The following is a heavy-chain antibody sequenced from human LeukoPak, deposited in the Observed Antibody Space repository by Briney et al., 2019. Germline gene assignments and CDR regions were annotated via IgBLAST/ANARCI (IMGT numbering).Heavy chain of an antibody. CDR1: GFTSSSYW. V-gene: IGHV3-74*01. J-gene: IGHJ4*02. D-gene: IGHD6-6*01. CDR2: IDSDGRST. Sequence: GGSLRLSCAASGFTSSSYWMHWVRQAPGKGLVWVSRIDSDGRSTSYADSVKGRFTISRDNAKNMLYLQMNSLRAEDTAVYYCARDRPRYAFDYWGQGTLVTVSS. CDR3: ARDRPRYAFDY.